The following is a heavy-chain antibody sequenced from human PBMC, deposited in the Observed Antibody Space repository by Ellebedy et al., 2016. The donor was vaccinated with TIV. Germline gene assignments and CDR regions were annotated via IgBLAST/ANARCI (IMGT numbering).Heavy chain of an antibody. J-gene: IGHJ4*02. CDR2: IGSAGDT. Sequence: PGGSLRLSCAASGFTFSSHDMHWVHQGTGKGLEWVSAIGSAGDTSYSGSVKGRFTISRENGKNSVYLQMNSLRAEDTAVYYCARASAGLDYWGQGTLVTVSS. D-gene: IGHD6-13*01. CDR1: GFTFSSHD. CDR3: ARASAGLDY. V-gene: IGHV3-13*01.